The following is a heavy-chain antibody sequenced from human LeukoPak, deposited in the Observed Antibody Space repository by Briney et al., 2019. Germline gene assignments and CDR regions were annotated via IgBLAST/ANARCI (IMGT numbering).Heavy chain of an antibody. D-gene: IGHD2-8*01. CDR3: AREEAVLMVYAKYCSDCYSHAFDI. CDR2: TYYRSKWYN. V-gene: IGHV6-1*01. Sequence: SQTLSLTCAISGDSVSSNSAAWNWIRQSPSGGLEWLGRTYYRSKWYNDYAVSVKSRITINPDTSKNQFSLQLNSVTPEDTAVYYCAREEAVLMVYAKYCSDCYSHAFDIWGQGTMVTVSS. CDR1: GDSVSSNSAA. J-gene: IGHJ3*02.